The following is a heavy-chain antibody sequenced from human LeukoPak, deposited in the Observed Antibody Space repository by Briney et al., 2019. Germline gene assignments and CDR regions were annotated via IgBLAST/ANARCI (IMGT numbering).Heavy chain of an antibody. CDR1: GFTVSGSY. D-gene: IGHD6-19*01. J-gene: IGHJ3*01. CDR3: ARLVVVSHAFDV. CDR2: LYSVGTI. Sequence: PGGSLRLSCAASGFTVSGSYMSWIRQAPGKGLEWVSILYSVGTIYYADSVKGRFTISRDNSKNTLYLQMNSLRVEDAAVYYCARLVVVSHAFDVWGQGTMVTVSS. V-gene: IGHV3-53*01.